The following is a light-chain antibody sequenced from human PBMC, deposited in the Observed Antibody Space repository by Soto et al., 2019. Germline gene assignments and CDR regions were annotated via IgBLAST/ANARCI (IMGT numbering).Light chain of an antibody. J-gene: IGKJ4*01. Sequence: EIVMTQSPATLSVSPGEGATLSCRASQSVSSNLTWYQQKPGQAPRLLIYGASTRATGVPARFSGSGSGTEFTLTISSLQSEDFATYYCQQYNTYFSLTFGGGTKVDI. CDR2: GAS. CDR1: QSVSSN. CDR3: QQYNTYFSLT. V-gene: IGKV3-15*01.